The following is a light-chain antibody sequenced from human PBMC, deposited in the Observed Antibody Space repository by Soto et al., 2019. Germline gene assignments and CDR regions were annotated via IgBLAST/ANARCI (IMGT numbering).Light chain of an antibody. CDR1: QGIRND. Sequence: DIQMTQSPSSLSASVGDRVTITCRASQGIRNDLGWYQQKPGKAPKLLIYAASSLQSGVPSRFSGSGSGTDFTLTISSLQPEDFATYYCQRSYSTPSITFGQGTRLEIK. J-gene: IGKJ5*01. CDR2: AAS. V-gene: IGKV1-39*01. CDR3: QRSYSTPSIT.